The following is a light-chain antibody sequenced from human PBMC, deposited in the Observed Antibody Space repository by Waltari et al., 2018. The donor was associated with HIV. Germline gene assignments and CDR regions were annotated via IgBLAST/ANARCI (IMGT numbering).Light chain of an antibody. CDR3: AAWDDSLNGVI. J-gene: IGLJ2*01. V-gene: IGLV1-44*01. Sequence: QSVLTQPPSASGTPGPRVTISCSGSISTIGSNTVNWYQQLPGTAPKLLIYNNNQRPSGVPDRFSGSKSGTSASLAISGLQSEDEADYYCAAWDDSLNGVIFGGGTKLTVL. CDR2: NNN. CDR1: ISTIGSNT.